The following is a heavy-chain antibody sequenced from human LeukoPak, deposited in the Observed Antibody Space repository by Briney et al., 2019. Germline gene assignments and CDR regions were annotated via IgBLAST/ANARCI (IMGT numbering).Heavy chain of an antibody. Sequence: ASVKVSCKASGYTFTSYGISWVRQAPGQGLEWMGWFSAYIGNTNYAQKHQGRVTMTTDTSTSTAYMELRSLRSDDTAVYYCARDGQWLGLYYYYGMDVWGQGTTVTVSS. CDR3: ARDGQWLGLYYYYGMDV. J-gene: IGHJ6*02. D-gene: IGHD6-19*01. CDR1: GYTFTSYG. V-gene: IGHV1-18*01. CDR2: FSAYIGNT.